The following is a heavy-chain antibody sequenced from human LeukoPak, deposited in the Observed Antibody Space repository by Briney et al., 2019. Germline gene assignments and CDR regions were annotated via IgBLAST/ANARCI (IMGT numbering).Heavy chain of an antibody. CDR1: GGSISSSSYY. J-gene: IGHJ6*03. D-gene: IGHD4-17*01. CDR2: IYYSGST. V-gene: IGHV4-39*01. CDR3: ARSYGDYVYYYYYMDV. Sequence: SETLSLTCTVSGGSISSSSYYWGWIRQPPGKGLEWIGSIYYSGSTYYNPSLKSRVTISVDTSKNQFSPKLSSVTAADTAVYYCARSYGDYVYYYYYMDVWGKGTTVTVSS.